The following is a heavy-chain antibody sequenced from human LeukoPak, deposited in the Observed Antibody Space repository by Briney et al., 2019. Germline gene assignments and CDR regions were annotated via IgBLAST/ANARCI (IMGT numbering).Heavy chain of an antibody. Sequence: PSVTLSLTCSVSGYSIGTGYYWGWIRQPPGKGLQWIGSIYGDGTTFYNPSLKSRLTISLDTSKNQFSLKVTSMTAADTAVYYCARPNTWITEGFDHWGQGALVTVSS. CDR1: GYSIGTGYY. CDR3: ARPNTWITEGFDH. D-gene: IGHD3-16*01. CDR2: IYGDGTT. V-gene: IGHV4-38-2*01. J-gene: IGHJ5*02.